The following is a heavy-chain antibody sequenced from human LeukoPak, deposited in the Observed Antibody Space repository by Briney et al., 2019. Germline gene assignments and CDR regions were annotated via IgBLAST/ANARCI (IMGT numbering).Heavy chain of an antibody. CDR1: GYSISSGYY. V-gene: IGHV4-38-2*02. D-gene: IGHD2-15*01. J-gene: IGHJ3*02. CDR2: INHSGST. CDR3: AREHCSGGSCYRDAFDI. Sequence: SETLSLTCTVSGYSISSGYYWSWIRQPPGKGLEWIGEINHSGSTNYNPSLKSRVTISVDTSKNQFSLKLSSVTAADTAVYYCAREHCSGGSCYRDAFDIWGQGTMVTVSS.